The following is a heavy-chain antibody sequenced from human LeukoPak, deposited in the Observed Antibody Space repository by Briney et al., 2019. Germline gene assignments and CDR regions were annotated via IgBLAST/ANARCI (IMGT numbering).Heavy chain of an antibody. CDR1: GGSISSGSYY. Sequence: SETLSLTCTVSGGSISSGSYYWSWIRQPAGKGLEWIGRIYTSGSTSYNPSLKSRVTISVDTSKNQFSLKLSSVTAADTAVYYCASTSIAAAGSDYWGQGTLVTVSS. J-gene: IGHJ4*02. V-gene: IGHV4-61*02. CDR2: IYTSGST. CDR3: ASTSIAAAGSDY. D-gene: IGHD6-13*01.